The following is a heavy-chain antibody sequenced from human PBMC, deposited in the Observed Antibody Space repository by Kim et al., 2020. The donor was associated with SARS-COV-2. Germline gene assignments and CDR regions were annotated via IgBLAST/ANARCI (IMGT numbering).Heavy chain of an antibody. J-gene: IGHJ3*01. CDR2: INSDGSST. CDR3: SSDRVSCLTIYVLDAF. V-gene: IGHV3-74*03. CDR1: GLPFSRPS. Sequence: GGSLRLSCEASGLPFSRPSMHWVRQASGKGLVWVCRINSDGSSTVYADSAKVRCTFSIYNANSTVSLHMNRLSVYDTAVDICSSDRVSCLTIYVLDAF. D-gene: IGHD3-16*01.